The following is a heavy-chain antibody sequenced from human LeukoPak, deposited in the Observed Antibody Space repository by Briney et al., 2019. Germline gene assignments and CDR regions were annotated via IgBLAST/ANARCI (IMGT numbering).Heavy chain of an antibody. CDR1: GFTVSSNY. CDR2: IYSGGST. V-gene: IGHV3-66*02. Sequence: GGSLRLSCAASGFTVSSNYMSWVRQAPGKGLEWVSVIYSGGSTYYADSVKGRFTISRDNSKNTLYLQMNSLRAEDTAVYYCAREGSVEAFDIWGQGTMVTVSS. D-gene: IGHD2-15*01. J-gene: IGHJ3*02. CDR3: AREGSVEAFDI.